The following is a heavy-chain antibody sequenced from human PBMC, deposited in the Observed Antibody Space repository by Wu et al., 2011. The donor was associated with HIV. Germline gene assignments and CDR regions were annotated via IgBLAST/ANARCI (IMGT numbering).Heavy chain of an antibody. Sequence: QVQLVQSGAEVKKPGASVKVSCKASGYTFTSYGISWVRQAPGQGLEWMGWISAYNGDTNYAQKLQGRVTMTTDTSTSTAYMELRSLRSDDTAVYYCARAGGIVVPAAIPLDFDYWGQGTLVTVSS. CDR2: ISAYNGDT. D-gene: IGHD2-2*02. CDR3: ARAGGIVVPAAIPLDFDY. CDR1: GYTFTSYG. J-gene: IGHJ4*02. V-gene: IGHV1-18*01.